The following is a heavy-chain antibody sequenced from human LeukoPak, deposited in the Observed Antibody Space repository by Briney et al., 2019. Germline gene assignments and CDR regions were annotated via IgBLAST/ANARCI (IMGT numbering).Heavy chain of an antibody. Sequence: SETLSLTCTVSGASISSYYWTWIRQPPGKGLEWLGYIYYSGSTSYNPSLKSRLTISVDRSKNQFSLKLSSVTAADTAVYYCARRSFGSASPLRMDVWGQGTTVTVSS. J-gene: IGHJ6*02. D-gene: IGHD3-10*01. CDR2: IYYSGST. V-gene: IGHV4-59*08. CDR3: ARRSFGSASPLRMDV. CDR1: GASISSYY.